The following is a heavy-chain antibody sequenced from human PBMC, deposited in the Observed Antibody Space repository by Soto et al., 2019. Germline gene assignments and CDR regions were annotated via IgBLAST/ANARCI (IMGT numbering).Heavy chain of an antibody. Sequence: SQTLSLTCAISGDSVSSNSAAWNWIRQSPSRGLEWLGRTYYRSKWYNDYAVSVKSRITINPDTSKNQFSLQLNSVTPEDTAVYYCARFPLWFGELSDGMDVWGQGTTVTVSS. J-gene: IGHJ6*02. CDR2: TYYRSKWYN. V-gene: IGHV6-1*01. CDR1: GDSVSSNSAA. CDR3: ARFPLWFGELSDGMDV. D-gene: IGHD3-10*01.